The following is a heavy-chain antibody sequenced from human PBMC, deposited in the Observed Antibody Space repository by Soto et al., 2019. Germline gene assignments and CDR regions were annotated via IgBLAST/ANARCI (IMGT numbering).Heavy chain of an antibody. V-gene: IGHV4-30-4*08. D-gene: IGHD2-21*02. CDR2: IHHSGAF. CDR3: AGEDDGGDSWAV. CDR1: GGSINSDSYH. J-gene: IGHJ6*02. Sequence: QVQLLESGPGLVKPSQTLSLTCTVSGGSINSDSYHWTWIRQSPGKGLEWIGYIHHSGAFLYNPSFKRRLTIAGATSKNRFALPLSSGTDEATAVYFGAGEDDGGDSWAVWGQGTTVTVSS.